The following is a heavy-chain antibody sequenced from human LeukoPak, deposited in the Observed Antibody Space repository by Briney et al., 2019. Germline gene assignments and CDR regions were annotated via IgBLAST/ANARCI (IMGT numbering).Heavy chain of an antibody. CDR2: IYYSGST. V-gene: IGHV4-59*01. CDR1: GGSISSYY. CDR3: ARDPGSSGWYVV. J-gene: IGHJ4*02. D-gene: IGHD6-19*01. Sequence: SETLSLTCTVSGGSISSYYWSWIRPPPGKGLEWIGYIYYSGSTNYNPSLKSRVTISVDTSKNQFSLKLSSVTAADTAVYYCARDPGSSGWYVVWGQGTLVTVSS.